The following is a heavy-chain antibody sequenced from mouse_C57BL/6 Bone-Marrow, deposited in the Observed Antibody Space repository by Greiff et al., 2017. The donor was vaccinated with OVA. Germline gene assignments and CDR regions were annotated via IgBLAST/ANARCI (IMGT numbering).Heavy chain of an antibody. CDR3: AEDGSGPWFAY. D-gene: IGHD3-2*02. V-gene: IGHV1-18*01. J-gene: IGHJ3*01. Sequence: EVQVVESGPELVKPGASVKIPCKASGYTFTDYNMDWVKQSNGKSLEWIGDINPNNGGTIYNQKFKGKATLTVDKSSSTAYMELRSLTSEGTSVYYCAEDGSGPWFAYWGQGTLVTVSA. CDR2: INPNNGGT. CDR1: GYTFTDYN.